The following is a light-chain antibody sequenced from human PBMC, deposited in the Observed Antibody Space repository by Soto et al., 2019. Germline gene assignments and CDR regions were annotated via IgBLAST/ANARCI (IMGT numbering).Light chain of an antibody. CDR3: QQYGNSPYT. CDR2: GAS. J-gene: IGKJ2*01. CDR1: QSVTSSY. V-gene: IGKV3-20*01. Sequence: EIVLTQSPGTLSLSPGERATLSCGASQSVTSSYLAWYQQRPGQAPRLLIYGASSRATDISDRFSGGGSGTDFTLTINRLEPEDSAVYYCQQYGNSPYTFGQGTKLEIK.